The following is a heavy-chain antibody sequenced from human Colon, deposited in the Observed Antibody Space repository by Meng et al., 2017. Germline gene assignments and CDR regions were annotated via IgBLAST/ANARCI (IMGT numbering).Heavy chain of an antibody. CDR2: ISSSGSS. V-gene: IGHV4-31*03. D-gene: IGHD6-19*01. J-gene: IGHJ6*01. CDR1: GGSISSGVYY. Sequence: SETLSLTCTVSGGSISSGVYYWSWIRQHPGKGLEWLGYISSSGSSYYNPSLKSRLSMSVDTSQNQFFLRLRSMTAADTARYYCSRDRGRIVVAGTPHGKDVWGQGNTV. CDR3: SRDRGRIVVAGTPHGKDV.